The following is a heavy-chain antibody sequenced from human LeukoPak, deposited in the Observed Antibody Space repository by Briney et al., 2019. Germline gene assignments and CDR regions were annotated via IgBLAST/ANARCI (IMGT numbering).Heavy chain of an antibody. J-gene: IGHJ6*02. Sequence: SQTLSLTCTVSGGSISSGGYYWSWIRQHPGKGLEWIGYIYYSGSTYYNPSLKSRVTIPVDTSKNQFSLKLSSVTAADTAVYYCARQAPTFLDVWGQGTTVTVSS. CDR1: GGSISSGGYY. CDR2: IYYSGST. V-gene: IGHV4-31*03. CDR3: ARQAPTFLDV.